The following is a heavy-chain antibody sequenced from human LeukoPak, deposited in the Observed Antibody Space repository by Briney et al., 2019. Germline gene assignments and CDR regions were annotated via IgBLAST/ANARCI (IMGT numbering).Heavy chain of an antibody. CDR2: IDTSGHNT. CDR1: GFTFSSSA. D-gene: IGHD1-1*01. Sequence: GGSLRLSCAASGFTFSSSAMNWVRRAPGEGLEWVSTIDTSGHNTYYADSVQGRFTISRDNSKHTLYLQMNSLRVEDTALYYCVRGTTDFDYWGQGTRIIVSS. CDR3: VRGTTDFDY. V-gene: IGHV3-23*01. J-gene: IGHJ4*02.